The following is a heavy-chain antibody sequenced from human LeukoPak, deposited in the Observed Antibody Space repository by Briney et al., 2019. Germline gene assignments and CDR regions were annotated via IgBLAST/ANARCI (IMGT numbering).Heavy chain of an antibody. CDR2: INHSGST. D-gene: IGHD3-10*01. J-gene: IGHJ4*02. CDR3: ARTKGRVRGVKSYFDY. Sequence: SETLSLTCAVYGGSFSGYYWSWIRQPPGKGLEWIGEINHSGSTNYNPSLKSRVTISVDTSKNQFSLKLSSVTAADTAVYYCARTKGRVRGVKSYFDYWGQGTLVTVSS. V-gene: IGHV4-34*01. CDR1: GGSFSGYY.